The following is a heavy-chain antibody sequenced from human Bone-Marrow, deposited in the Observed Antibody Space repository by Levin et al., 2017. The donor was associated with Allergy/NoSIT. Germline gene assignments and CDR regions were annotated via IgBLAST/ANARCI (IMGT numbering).Heavy chain of an antibody. CDR3: ARDGYRGGGSCYSYFDY. CDR2: ISAYNGNT. CDR1: GYTFTSYG. D-gene: IGHD2-15*01. Sequence: PVASVKVSCKASGYTFTSYGISWVRQAPGQGLEWMGWISAYNGNTNYAQKLQGRVTMTTDTSTSTAYMELRSLRSDDTAVYYCARDGYRGGGSCYSYFDYWGQGTLVTVSS. J-gene: IGHJ4*02. V-gene: IGHV1-18*01.